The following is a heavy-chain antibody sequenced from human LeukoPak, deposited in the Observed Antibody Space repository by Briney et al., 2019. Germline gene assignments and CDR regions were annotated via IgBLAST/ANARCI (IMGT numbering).Heavy chain of an antibody. CDR1: GGSISDYY. D-gene: IGHD4-17*01. CDR2: IYYSGST. CDR3: ARGIGDYGLL. Sequence: PSETLSLICTVSGGSISDYYWTWIRQPPGKGLEWIGYIYYSGSTNYNPSLKSRVTISVDTSKNQFSLKLSSVTAADTAVYYCARGIGDYGLLWGQGTLVTVSS. V-gene: IGHV4-59*08. J-gene: IGHJ4*02.